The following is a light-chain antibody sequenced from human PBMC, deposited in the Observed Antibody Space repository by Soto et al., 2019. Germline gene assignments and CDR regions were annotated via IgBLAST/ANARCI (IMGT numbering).Light chain of an antibody. CDR1: SSDVGGYNY. V-gene: IGLV2-8*01. CDR2: EVN. CDR3: SSYAGSSNV. Sequence: QSALTQPPSASVSPGQSVAISCTGTSSDVGGYNYVSWYQQHPGKAPNLMIYEVNKRPSGVPDRFSGSKSGNTASLTVSGLQAEDEADYYCSSYAGSSNVFGTGTKVTVL. J-gene: IGLJ1*01.